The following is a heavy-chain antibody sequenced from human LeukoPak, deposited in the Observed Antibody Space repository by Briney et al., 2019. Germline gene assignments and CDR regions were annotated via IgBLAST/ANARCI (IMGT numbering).Heavy chain of an antibody. D-gene: IGHD4-17*01. J-gene: IGHJ4*02. CDR1: GDSVRSDSHY. CDR3: VRDMYGDYYFDY. CDR2: VYYSGRT. V-gene: IGHV4-61*01. Sequence: SETLSLTCSVSGDSVRSDSHYWSWIRQPPGKGLEWIGNVYYSGRTAYNPSLKSRVTISVDISKNQFSLQLNSVTAADTAVYYCVRDMYGDYYFDYWGQGTLVTVSS.